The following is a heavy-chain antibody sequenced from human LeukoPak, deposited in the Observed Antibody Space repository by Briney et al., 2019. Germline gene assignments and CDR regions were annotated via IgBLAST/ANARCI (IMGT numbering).Heavy chain of an antibody. D-gene: IGHD6-25*01. Sequence: ASVKVSCKASGYTFTSYYMHWVRQAPGQGLEWMGLINPTGDRTSHAQQFQGRVTMTRNTPTSTVYMELSSLRSEDTAVYYCTREESSGNDGYFQRWGRGTLVTVSS. V-gene: IGHV1-46*03. CDR3: TREESSGNDGYFQR. CDR1: GYTFTSYY. CDR2: INPTGDRT. J-gene: IGHJ1*01.